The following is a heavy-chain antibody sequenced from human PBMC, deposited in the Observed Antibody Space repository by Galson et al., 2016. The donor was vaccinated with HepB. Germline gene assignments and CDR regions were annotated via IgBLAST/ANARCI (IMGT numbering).Heavy chain of an antibody. CDR3: ARDPMATRYYYYGMDV. J-gene: IGHJ6*02. V-gene: IGHV3-23*01. CDR2: LTSSGGST. Sequence: SLRLSCAASGFTSSSYSMAWVRQAPGKGLEWVSSLTSSGGSTHYTDSVKGRFTISRDNSKNTLYLHMNSLRAEDAAVYYCARDPMATRYYYYGMDVWGQGTTVTVSS. CDR1: GFTSSSYS. D-gene: IGHD5-24*01.